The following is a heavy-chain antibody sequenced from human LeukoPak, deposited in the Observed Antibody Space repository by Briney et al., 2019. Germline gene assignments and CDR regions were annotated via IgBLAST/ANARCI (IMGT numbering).Heavy chain of an antibody. CDR2: IYYSGST. J-gene: IGHJ4*02. V-gene: IGHV4-59*01. D-gene: IGHD4-17*01. CDR3: ARGGDYLFDY. CDR1: GGSLSSYY. Sequence: KPSETLSLTCTVSGGSLSSYYWGWIRQPRGKGLEWIGYIYYSGSTNYNPSLKSRVTISVDTSKNQFSLKLSSVTAADTAVYYCARGGDYLFDYWGQGTLVSVSS.